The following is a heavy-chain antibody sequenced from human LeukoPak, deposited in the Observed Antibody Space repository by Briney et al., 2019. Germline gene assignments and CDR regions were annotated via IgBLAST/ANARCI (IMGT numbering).Heavy chain of an antibody. CDR3: ARGRGSYYDAFDI. Sequence: SQTLLLTCTVSGGSISSGDYYWSWIRQPPGKGLEWIGYIYYSGSTYYNPSLKSRVTISVDTSKNQFSLKLSSVTAADTAVYYCARGRGSYYDAFDIWGQGTMVTVSS. J-gene: IGHJ3*02. CDR1: GGSISSGDYY. CDR2: IYYSGST. V-gene: IGHV4-30-4*08. D-gene: IGHD1-26*01.